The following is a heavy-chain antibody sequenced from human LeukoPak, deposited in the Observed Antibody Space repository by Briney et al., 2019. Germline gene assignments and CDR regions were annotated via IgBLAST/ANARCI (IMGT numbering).Heavy chain of an antibody. CDR1: GFTFSSYG. CDR3: AKDMHYDSSGYYGLQFDS. Sequence: GGSLRLSCAASGFTFSSYGMHWVRQAPGKGLEWVAVISYDGSNKYYADSVKGRFTIAGDNSKNILYLQMNSLRAEDAAVYYCAKDMHYDSSGYYGLQFDSWGQGTLVTVSS. V-gene: IGHV3-30*18. D-gene: IGHD3-22*01. CDR2: ISYDGSNK. J-gene: IGHJ4*02.